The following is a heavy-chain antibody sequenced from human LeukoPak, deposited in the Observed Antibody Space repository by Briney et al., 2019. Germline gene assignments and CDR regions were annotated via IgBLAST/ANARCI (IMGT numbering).Heavy chain of an antibody. Sequence: SETLSLTCTDSGGSISSYYWSWIRQPPGKGLEWIGYIYYSGSTNYNPSLKSRVTISVDTSKNQFSLKLSSVTAADTAVYYCARGRAAADDDYYYYGMDVWGQGTTVTVSS. CDR1: GGSISSYY. V-gene: IGHV4-59*01. J-gene: IGHJ6*02. D-gene: IGHD6-13*01. CDR2: IYYSGST. CDR3: ARGRAAADDDYYYYGMDV.